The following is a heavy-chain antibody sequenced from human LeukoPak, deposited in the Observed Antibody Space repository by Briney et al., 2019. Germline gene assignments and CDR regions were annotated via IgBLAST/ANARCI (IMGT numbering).Heavy chain of an antibody. D-gene: IGHD3-16*02. CDR1: GVAFSNLW. J-gene: IGHJ4*02. Sequence: GGSLRLSCAASGVAFSNLWMTWVRQAPGKGPEWVGHIKSKFDGGTADYGAPVKDRFTISRDDSKNTLYLQVNSLKTEDTAVYYCATDVPYTGGGAIVYWGQGTLDTVSS. CDR2: IKSKFDGGTA. CDR3: ATDVPYTGGGAIVY. V-gene: IGHV3-15*01.